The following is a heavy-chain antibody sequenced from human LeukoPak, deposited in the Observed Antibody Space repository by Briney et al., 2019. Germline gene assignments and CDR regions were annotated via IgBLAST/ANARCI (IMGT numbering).Heavy chain of an antibody. CDR2: ISGDGTRT. J-gene: IGHJ4*02. V-gene: IGHV3-23*01. CDR1: GFSFSSYA. D-gene: IGHD3-16*01. Sequence: GGSLRLSCAASGFSFSSYAMTWARQAPVKGLEWVSAISGDGTRTYYADSVKGRFTFSRDNSKNTLYLEMSSLRVEDTAIYYCAKWPEGAMDYFDYWGQGTLVTVSS. CDR3: AKWPEGAMDYFDY.